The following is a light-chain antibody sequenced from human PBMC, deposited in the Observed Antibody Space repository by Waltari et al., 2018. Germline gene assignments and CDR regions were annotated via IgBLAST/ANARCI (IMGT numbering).Light chain of an antibody. CDR3: QQYNEWPYT. CDR1: KNIGNN. V-gene: IGKV3-15*01. CDR2: VTS. Sequence: TIMTQSPATLSVSPGECATLSCRASKNIGNNLAWYQQTPGQAPRLLIYVTSSRSTGIPGRFFGAGSGTDFTLTISSLQSEDFGVYYCQQYNEWPYTFGQGTKVDLK. J-gene: IGKJ2*01.